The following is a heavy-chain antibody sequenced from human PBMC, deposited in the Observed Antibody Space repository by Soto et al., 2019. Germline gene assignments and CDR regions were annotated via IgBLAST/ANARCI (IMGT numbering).Heavy chain of an antibody. Sequence: ASVKGSCKASGYTFTSYGISWGRQAPGQGREWMGWISAYNGNTNNPPQLQGRVTMTRHTPFSTASTEPSSWRSDDTAAYYSATSSSYVHFWGQG. CDR1: GYTFTSYG. D-gene: IGHD3-10*02. V-gene: IGHV1-18*04. J-gene: IGHJ4*02. CDR2: ISAYNGNT. CDR3: ATSSSYVHF.